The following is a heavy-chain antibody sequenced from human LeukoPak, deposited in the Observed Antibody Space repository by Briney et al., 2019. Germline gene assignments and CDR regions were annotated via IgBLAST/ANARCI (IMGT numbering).Heavy chain of an antibody. V-gene: IGHV3-23*01. CDR2: ISGSGGST. D-gene: IGHD2-2*01. J-gene: IGHJ4*02. CDR1: GFTFSSYA. CDR3: AKGVVVVPAALNYFDY. Sequence: PGGSLRLSCAASGFTFSSYAMSWVRQAPGKGLEWVSAISGSGGSTYYADSVKGRFTISRDNSKNTLYLQMNSLRAEDTPVYYCAKGVVVVPAALNYFDYWGQGTLVTVSS.